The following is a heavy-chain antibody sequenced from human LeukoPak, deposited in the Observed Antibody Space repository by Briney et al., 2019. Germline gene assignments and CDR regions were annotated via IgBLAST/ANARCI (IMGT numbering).Heavy chain of an antibody. J-gene: IGHJ4*02. V-gene: IGHV4-61*02. D-gene: IGHD6-19*01. CDR2: IYTSGST. CDR3: ARAQWLAWGYFDY. CDR1: GGSISSGSYY. Sequence: SETLSLTCTVSGGSISSGSYYWSWIRQPAGKGLEWIGRIYTSGSTNYNPSLKSRVTISVDTSKNQFSLKLSSVTAADTAVYYCARAQWLAWGYFDYWGQGTLVTVSS.